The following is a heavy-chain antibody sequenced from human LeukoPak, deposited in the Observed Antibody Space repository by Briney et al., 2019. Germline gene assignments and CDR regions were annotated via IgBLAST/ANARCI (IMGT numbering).Heavy chain of an antibody. D-gene: IGHD6-13*01. V-gene: IGHV3-23*01. CDR2: ISGSGGST. CDR1: GFTLISYA. CDR3: AKDGLGIAIDY. J-gene: IGHJ4*02. Sequence: RTGGSLRLSCAASGFTLISYAMSGVRQAPGKGLEGVSAISGSGGSTYYADSVKGRFTISRDNSKNTVYLKMNSLRAEDTAVYYCAKDGLGIAIDYWGQGTLVTVSS.